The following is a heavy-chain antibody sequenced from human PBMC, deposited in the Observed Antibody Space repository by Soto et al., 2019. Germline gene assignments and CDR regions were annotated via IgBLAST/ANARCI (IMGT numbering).Heavy chain of an antibody. D-gene: IGHD3-10*01. CDR1: GFTFSSYE. V-gene: IGHV3-48*03. J-gene: IGHJ3*02. Sequence: GGSLRLSCAASGFTFSSYEMNWVRQAPGKGLEWVSYISSSGSTIYYADSVKGRFTISRDNAKNSLYPQMNSLRAEDTAVYYCARDLYVASVTMVRGVGAFDIWGQGTMVTVSS. CDR2: ISSSGSTI. CDR3: ARDLYVASVTMVRGVGAFDI.